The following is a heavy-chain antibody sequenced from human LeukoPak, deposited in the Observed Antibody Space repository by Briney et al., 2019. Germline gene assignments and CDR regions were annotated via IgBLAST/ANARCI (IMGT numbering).Heavy chain of an antibody. CDR3: ARGKGMYCGGDCTALDY. D-gene: IGHD2-21*02. V-gene: IGHV3-64*02. CDR1: GFTFSTYA. Sequence: GGSLRLSCAASGFTFSTYAMRWVRQAPGKGLEYVSPITTDGRSTYYADSVKGRFTISRDNSKNTLYLQVGSLRAEDMAVYYCARGKGMYCGGDCTALDYWGQGTLVTVSS. J-gene: IGHJ4*02. CDR2: ITTDGRST.